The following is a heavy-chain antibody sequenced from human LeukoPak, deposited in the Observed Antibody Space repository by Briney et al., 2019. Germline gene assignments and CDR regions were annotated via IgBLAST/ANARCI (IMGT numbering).Heavy chain of an antibody. J-gene: IGHJ4*02. Sequence: KTSETLSLTCAVSGVSISSSSYYWGWIRQPPGKGLVWIGSIDHSGSTYYNPSLKSRVTISVDTSKNQFSLKLSSVTAADTAVYYCATRNYIDSSGYVRVEWSQGTLVTVSS. CDR1: GVSISSSSYY. V-gene: IGHV4-39*07. CDR2: IDHSGST. CDR3: ATRNYIDSSGYVRVE. D-gene: IGHD3-22*01.